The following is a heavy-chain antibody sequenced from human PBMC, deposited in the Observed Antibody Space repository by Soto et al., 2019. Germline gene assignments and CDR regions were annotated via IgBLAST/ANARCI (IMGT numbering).Heavy chain of an antibody. CDR2: FSDNGYTT. D-gene: IGHD2-21*02. CDR1: GFTFSSYA. J-gene: IGHJ4*02. V-gene: IGHV3-23*01. CDR3: GQGSHNLVVTATRHHWYDC. Sequence: RGNLRLLCAAPGFTFSSYAMSWVRQAPGKGLEWVSSFSDNGYTTCYADSVTGRFTISSDNSKNTLYLLMDSLRVEDTAGYYCGQGSHNLVVTATRHHWYDCWGQGTLVPVSS.